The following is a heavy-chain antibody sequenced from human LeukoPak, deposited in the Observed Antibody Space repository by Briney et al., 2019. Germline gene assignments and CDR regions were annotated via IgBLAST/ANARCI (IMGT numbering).Heavy chain of an antibody. J-gene: IGHJ4*02. Sequence: ASVKVSCKASGYTFTGYYMHWVRQAPGQGLEWMGRIIPIFGIANYAQKFQGRVTITADKSTSTAYMELSSLRSEDTAVYYCASDGYSGSYRGSYYWGQGTLVTVSS. CDR1: GYTFTGYY. CDR3: ASDGYSGSYRGSYY. CDR2: IIPIFGIA. V-gene: IGHV1-69*04. D-gene: IGHD1-26*01.